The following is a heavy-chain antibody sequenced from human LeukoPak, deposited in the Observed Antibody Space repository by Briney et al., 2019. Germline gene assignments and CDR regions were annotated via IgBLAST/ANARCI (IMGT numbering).Heavy chain of an antibody. Sequence: SETLSLTCTVSGGSISSSSYYWGWIRQPPGKGLEWIGSIYYSGSTYYNPSLKTRVTIAVDKSKNQFSLKLSSVTAADTAVYYCAARITIFGVVLRWFDPWGQGTLVTVSS. V-gene: IGHV4-39*07. CDR2: IYYSGST. D-gene: IGHD3-3*01. CDR3: AARITIFGVVLRWFDP. CDR1: GGSISSSSYY. J-gene: IGHJ5*02.